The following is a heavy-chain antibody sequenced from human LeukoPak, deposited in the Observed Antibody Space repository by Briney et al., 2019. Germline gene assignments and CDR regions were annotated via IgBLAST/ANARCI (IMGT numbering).Heavy chain of an antibody. CDR1: GGSITNANYY. Sequence: PSETLSLTCTVAGGSITNANYYWGWIRQPPGKGLERIGNIYYSGSTYYNPSLKSRVTVSVDKSKNQFSLKLSSVTAADTAVYYCARDQVAGTDVFDIWGQGTMVTVSS. V-gene: IGHV4-39*07. CDR2: IYYSGST. CDR3: ARDQVAGTDVFDI. D-gene: IGHD6-19*01. J-gene: IGHJ3*02.